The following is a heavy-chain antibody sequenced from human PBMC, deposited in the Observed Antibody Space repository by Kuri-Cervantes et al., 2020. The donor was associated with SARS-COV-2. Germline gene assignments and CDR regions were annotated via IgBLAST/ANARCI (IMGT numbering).Heavy chain of an antibody. CDR3: ARDRNGLDY. V-gene: IGHV3-43*02. CDR2: ISGDGGST. D-gene: IGHD1-1*01. Sequence: GGSLRLSCAASGFTFDDYAMRWVRQAPGKGLEWVSLISGDGGSTYYADSVTGRFTISRDNSKNTLYLQMNSLRAEDTAVYYCARDRNGLDYWGQGTLVTVSS. CDR1: GFTFDDYA. J-gene: IGHJ4*02.